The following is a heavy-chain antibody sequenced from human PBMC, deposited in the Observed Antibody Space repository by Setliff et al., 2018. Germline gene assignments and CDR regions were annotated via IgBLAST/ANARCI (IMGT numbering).Heavy chain of an antibody. CDR3: ARLIYGDYEDY. J-gene: IGHJ4*02. D-gene: IGHD4-17*01. CDR1: GGSISSSSYY. CDR2: IYYSGST. V-gene: IGHV4-39*01. Sequence: PSETLSLTCTVSGGSISSSSYYWGWIRQPPGKGLEWIGSIYYSGSTYYNPSLKSRVTISVDTSKNQFSLKLSSVTAADTAVYYCARLIYGDYEDYWGQGTLVTVSS.